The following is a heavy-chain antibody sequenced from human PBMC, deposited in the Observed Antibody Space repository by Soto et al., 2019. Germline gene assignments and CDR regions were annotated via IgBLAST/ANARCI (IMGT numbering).Heavy chain of an antibody. CDR2: IYYSGST. J-gene: IGHJ4*02. CDR1: GGSISSYY. CDR3: ARGSGVRYFDWLLNY. Sequence: PSETLSLTCTVSGGSISSYYWSWIRQPPGKGLEWIGYIYYSGSTNYNPSLKSRVTISVDTSKNQFSLKLSSVTAADTAVYYCARGSGVRYFDWLLNYWGQGTLVTVSS. D-gene: IGHD3-9*01. V-gene: IGHV4-59*01.